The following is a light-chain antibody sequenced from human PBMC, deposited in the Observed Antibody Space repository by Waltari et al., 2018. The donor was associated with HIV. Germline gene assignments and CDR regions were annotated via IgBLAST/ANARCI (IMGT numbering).Light chain of an antibody. CDR3: QQFDVLPST. Sequence: DISLTQYPSSLSASAGDTVTMTCPASRDINKYLNWFQHKSGKAPKRLIYDASSLETWVPAKFIGSGVGTDFTLTINNLQPEHVATYYGQQFDVLPSTFGGGTKVEI. CDR2: DAS. CDR1: RDINKY. J-gene: IGKJ4*01. V-gene: IGKV1-33*01.